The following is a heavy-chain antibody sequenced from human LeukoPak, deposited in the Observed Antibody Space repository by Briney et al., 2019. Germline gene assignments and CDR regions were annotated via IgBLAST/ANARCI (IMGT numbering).Heavy chain of an antibody. CDR1: GGSISSSSYY. Sequence: PSETLSLTCTVSGGSISSSSYYWGWIRQPPGKGLEWIGGIYYSGSTYYNPSLKSRVTISVDTSKNQFSLKLSSVTAADTAVYYCARRLGIARYYFDYWGQGTLVTVSS. CDR3: ARRLGIARYYFDY. V-gene: IGHV4-39*07. J-gene: IGHJ4*02. D-gene: IGHD7-27*01. CDR2: IYYSGST.